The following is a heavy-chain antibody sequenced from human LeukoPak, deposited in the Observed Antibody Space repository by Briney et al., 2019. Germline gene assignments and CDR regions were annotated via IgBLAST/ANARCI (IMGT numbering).Heavy chain of an antibody. CDR2: IYTSGST. CDR1: GGSISSYY. CDR3: ARHPRGYYYDSSGYYFAFDI. D-gene: IGHD3-22*01. V-gene: IGHV4-4*09. J-gene: IGHJ3*02. Sequence: PSETLSLTCTVSGGSISSYYWSWIRQPPGKGLEWIGYIYTSGSTNYNPSLKSRVTISVDTSTNQFSLKLSSVTAADTAVYYCARHPRGYYYDSSGYYFAFDIWGQGTMVTVSS.